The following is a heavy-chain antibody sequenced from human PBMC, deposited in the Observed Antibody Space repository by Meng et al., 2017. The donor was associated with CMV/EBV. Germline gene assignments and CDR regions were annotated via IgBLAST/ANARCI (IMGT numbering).Heavy chain of an antibody. CDR1: GFTFSSYS. CDR3: ARDLGYCSGGSCYSYYFDY. Sequence: GESLKISCAASGFTFSSYSMNWVRQAPGKGLEWVSSISSSSSYIYYADSVKGRFTISRDNANNSLYLQMNSLRAEDTAVYYCARDLGYCSGGSCYSYYFDYWGQGTLVTVSS. CDR2: ISSSSSYI. V-gene: IGHV3-21*01. D-gene: IGHD2-15*01. J-gene: IGHJ4*02.